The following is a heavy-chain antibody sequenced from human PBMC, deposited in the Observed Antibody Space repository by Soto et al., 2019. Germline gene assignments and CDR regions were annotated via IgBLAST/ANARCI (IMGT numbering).Heavy chain of an antibody. CDR2: IYYSGST. CDR3: ARHSNCISTICYGPPARGWFDP. D-gene: IGHD2-2*01. V-gene: IGHV4-39*01. J-gene: IGHJ5*02. Sequence: SDTLSLTCTVSGGSISSSSYYWGWIRQPPGKGLEWIGSIYYSGSTYYNPSLKSRVTISVDTSKNQFSLKLSSVTAADTAVYYCARHSNCISTICYGPPARGWFDPLGQGTVVTVSS. CDR1: GGSISSSSYY.